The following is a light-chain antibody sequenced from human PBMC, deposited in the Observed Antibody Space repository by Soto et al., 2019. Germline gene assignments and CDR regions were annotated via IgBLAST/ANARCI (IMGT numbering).Light chain of an antibody. J-gene: IGLJ2*01. V-gene: IGLV2-14*01. CDR3: SSYTSSSLV. Sequence: SVLTQPASVSGSPGQSISISCTGTSSDVGGYNYVSWYQQHPGKAPKLMIYDVSNRPSGVSNRFSGSKSGNTASLTISGLQAEDEADYYCSSYTSSSLVFGGGTQLTVL. CDR1: SSDVGGYNY. CDR2: DVS.